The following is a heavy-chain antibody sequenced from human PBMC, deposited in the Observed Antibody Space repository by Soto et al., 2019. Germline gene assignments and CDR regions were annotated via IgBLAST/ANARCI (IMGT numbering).Heavy chain of an antibody. CDR3: GKERVGAGVRGYFDY. V-gene: IGHV3-30*18. Sequence: QVQRVESGGGVVHPGKSMRLSYAGSGFTFSSYGMDWGRRAPGKGLERVAVISYDGSNKYYADSVKGRFTISRDNSKNPLYLQMSSLRADDPAVYYCGKERVGAGVRGYFDYWGQGTLVTVSS. D-gene: IGHD1-26*01. CDR1: GFTFSSYG. J-gene: IGHJ4*02. CDR2: ISYDGSNK.